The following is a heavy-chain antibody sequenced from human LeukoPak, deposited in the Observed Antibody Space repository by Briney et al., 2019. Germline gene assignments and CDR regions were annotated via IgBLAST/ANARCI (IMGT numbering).Heavy chain of an antibody. V-gene: IGHV3-7*01. Sequence: GGSLRLSCAGSGFIFGSYWMSWVRQAPGKGLEWVANIKQDGSDKYYVDSVKGRFTVSRDNDKNSLYLQMNRLRAEDTAMYFCVRGYKLEPPAKYSMDVWGRGTTVIVSS. CDR1: GFIFGSYW. J-gene: IGHJ6*02. CDR3: VRGYKLEPPAKYSMDV. D-gene: IGHD5-12*01. CDR2: IKQDGSDK.